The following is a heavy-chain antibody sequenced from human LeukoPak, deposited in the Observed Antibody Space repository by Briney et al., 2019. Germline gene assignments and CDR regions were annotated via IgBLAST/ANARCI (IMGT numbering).Heavy chain of an antibody. CDR2: INPSGGST. CDR3: ARDLFDTDSSGLQSSLLFDY. V-gene: IGHV1-46*01. J-gene: IGHJ4*02. Sequence: ASVKVSCKASGYTFTSYYMHWVRQAPGQGLERMGIINPSGGSTSYAQKFQGRVTMTRDTSTSTVYMELSSLRSEDTAVYYCARDLFDTDSSGLQSSLLFDYWGQGTLVTVSS. CDR1: GYTFTSYY. D-gene: IGHD6-19*01.